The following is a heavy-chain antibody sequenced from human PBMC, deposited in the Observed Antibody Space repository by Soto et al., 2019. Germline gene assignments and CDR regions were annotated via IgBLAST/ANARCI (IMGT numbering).Heavy chain of an antibody. Sequence: EMQLVESGGGLVQPGGSLRLSCAASGFTFSSNWMHWVRQAPGKGLVWVSRMNTDGSDTYYADSVKGRFTISRDNARNTVYLQMNSLRVEDTAVYYCAREGMGFSNWFDPRGQGTLVSVSS. CDR1: GFTFSSNW. CDR3: AREGMGFSNWFDP. V-gene: IGHV3-74*01. D-gene: IGHD2-8*01. J-gene: IGHJ5*02. CDR2: MNTDGSDT.